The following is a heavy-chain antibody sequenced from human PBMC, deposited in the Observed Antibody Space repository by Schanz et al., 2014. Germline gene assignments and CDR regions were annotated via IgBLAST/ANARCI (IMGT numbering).Heavy chain of an antibody. J-gene: IGHJ4*02. Sequence: QVQLVQSGAEVKKPGASVKVSCKASGYTFTSYDINWVRQATGQGLEWMGIINPSGGSTSYAQNFQGRLTVTRDTSTSTVNMELSSLRSEDTAVYYCARGGFCDSTSFDSWGQGTLVTVSS. CDR1: GYTFTSYD. D-gene: IGHD2-2*01. V-gene: IGHV1-46*03. CDR2: INPSGGST. CDR3: ARGGFCDSTSFDS.